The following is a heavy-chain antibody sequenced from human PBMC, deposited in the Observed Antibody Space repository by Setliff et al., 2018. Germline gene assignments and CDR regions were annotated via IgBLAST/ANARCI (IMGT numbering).Heavy chain of an antibody. CDR2: INPGDSNA. CDR1: GYNFPTFW. J-gene: IGHJ4*02. V-gene: IGHV5-51*01. CDR3: ARNRPGNYLDY. Sequence: PGESLKISCKGSGYNFPTFWIGWVRQMPGKGLEWMGIINPGDSNARYSPSFQGQVTISADKSISTAYLQWSSLKASDTAIYYCARNRPGNYLDYWGQGTLVT.